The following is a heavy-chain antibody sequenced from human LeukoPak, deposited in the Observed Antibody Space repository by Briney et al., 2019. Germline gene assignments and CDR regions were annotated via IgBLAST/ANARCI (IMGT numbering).Heavy chain of an antibody. CDR3: ARERGDVFDI. CDR2: ISYDGSHK. D-gene: IGHD3-16*01. Sequence: GSLRLSCGASGFTFSNNAMHWVRQAPGKGLEWVALISYDGSHKFYADSVKVRFTISRDNSKNTLYLQMNSLRAEDTAVYYCARERGDVFDIWGQGTMVTVSS. J-gene: IGHJ3*02. V-gene: IGHV3-30*04. CDR1: GFTFSNNA.